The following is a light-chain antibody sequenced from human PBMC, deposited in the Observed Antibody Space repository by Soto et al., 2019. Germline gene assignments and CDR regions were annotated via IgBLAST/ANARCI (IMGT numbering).Light chain of an antibody. Sequence: QSVLTQPASVSGSPGQSITISCTGSRSDVGGYNYVSWYQQHPGKAPKLMIYDVSDRPSGVSNRFSGSKSGNTASLTISGLQAEDEADYYCSSYTGSSRGVFGTGTKLTVL. CDR2: DVS. CDR3: SSYTGSSRGV. V-gene: IGLV2-14*03. CDR1: RSDVGGYNY. J-gene: IGLJ1*01.